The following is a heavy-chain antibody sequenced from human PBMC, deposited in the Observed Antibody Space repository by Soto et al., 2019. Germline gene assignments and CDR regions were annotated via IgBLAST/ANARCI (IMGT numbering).Heavy chain of an antibody. Sequence: PGGALRLSCAACGFTFSSFGMHGGREARGKGVEWGAVVSYGGSNEYDADSVEGRFTICRDTSKNTLYLQMNRPRGEETAVYSCATVGGPRRGGGYVGTVDYWFQGT. CDR2: VSYGGSNE. J-gene: IGHJ4*02. CDR1: GFTFSSFG. V-gene: IGHV3-30*03. D-gene: IGHD5-18*01. CDR3: ATVGGPRRGGGYVGTVDY.